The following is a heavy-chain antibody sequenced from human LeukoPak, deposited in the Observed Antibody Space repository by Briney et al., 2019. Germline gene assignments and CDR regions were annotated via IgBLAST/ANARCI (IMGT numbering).Heavy chain of an antibody. CDR1: GFAFSSYW. CDR3: ARGDYYYYYMDV. CDR2: INWNGGST. V-gene: IGHV3-20*04. Sequence: GGSLRLSCAASGFAFSSYWMHWVRQAPGKGLEWVSGINWNGGSTGYADSVKGRFTISRDNAKNSLYLQMNSLRAEDTALYYCARGDYYYYYMDVWGKGTTVTVSS. J-gene: IGHJ6*03.